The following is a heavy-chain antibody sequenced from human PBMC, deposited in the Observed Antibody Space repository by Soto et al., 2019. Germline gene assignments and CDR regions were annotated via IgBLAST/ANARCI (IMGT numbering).Heavy chain of an antibody. CDR3: ARDYDFWSGYYRYGYFDY. D-gene: IGHD3-3*01. CDR2: ISSSSSTI. V-gene: IGHV3-48*01. CDR1: GFTFSSYS. Sequence: GGSLRLSCAASGFTFSSYSMNWVRQAPGKGLEWVSYISSSSSTIYYADSVKGRFTISRDNAKNSLYLQMNSLRAEDTAVYYCARDYDFWSGYYRYGYFDYWGQGTLVTVSS. J-gene: IGHJ4*02.